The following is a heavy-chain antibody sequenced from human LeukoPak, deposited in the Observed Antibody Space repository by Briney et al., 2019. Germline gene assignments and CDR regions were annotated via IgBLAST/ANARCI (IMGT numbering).Heavy chain of an antibody. J-gene: IGHJ6*02. CDR2: ISAYNGNT. CDR3: ARDFPGGPYYCYYYGMDV. CDR1: GYTFTSYG. V-gene: IGHV1-18*01. Sequence: ASVKVSCKASGYTFTSYGICWVRQAPGQGLEWMGWISAYNGNTNYAQKLQGRVTMTTDTSTSAAYMEQRSLRSDDTAVYYCARDFPGGPYYCYYYGMDVWGQGTTVTVSS. D-gene: IGHD3-16*01.